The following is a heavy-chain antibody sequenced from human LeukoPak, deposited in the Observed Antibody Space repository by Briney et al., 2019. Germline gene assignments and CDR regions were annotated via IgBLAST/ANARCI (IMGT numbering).Heavy chain of an antibody. CDR1: GYTFINHD. D-gene: IGHD3-10*01. V-gene: IGHV1-18*01. J-gene: IGHJ4*02. CDR2: ISVYNGNT. Sequence: ASVKVSCKASGYTFINHDITWVRQAPGQGLEWMGWISVYNGNTKYAQNLQGRLTMTTDTSTSTAYMELRSLRSDDTAVYYCAIDPGYYGSGEFYFDLWGQGTLVTVSS. CDR3: AIDPGYYGSGEFYFDL.